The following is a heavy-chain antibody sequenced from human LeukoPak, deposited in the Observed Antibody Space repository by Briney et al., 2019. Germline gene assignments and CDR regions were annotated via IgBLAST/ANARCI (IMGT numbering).Heavy chain of an antibody. J-gene: IGHJ4*02. Sequence: GGSLRLSCAASGFTVSSNYMSWVRQAPGKGLEWVSVIYSGGSTYYADSVKGRFTISRDNSKNTLYLQMNSLRAEDTAVYYCAGSYDSSGYYFAHTGTPFDYWGQGTLVTVSS. CDR1: GFTVSSNY. V-gene: IGHV3-53*01. CDR2: IYSGGST. CDR3: AGSYDSSGYYFAHTGTPFDY. D-gene: IGHD3-22*01.